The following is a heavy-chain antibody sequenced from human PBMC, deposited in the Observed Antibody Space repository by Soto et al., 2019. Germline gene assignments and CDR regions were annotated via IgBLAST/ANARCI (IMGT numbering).Heavy chain of an antibody. Sequence: LRLSCAASGFTFSSYAMSWVRQAPGKGLEWVSTINDSGGSTYYIDSVKGRFTISRDNSKNTLYLQMNSLRADDTAVYYCAKSITISPSWFDPWGQGTLVTVSS. CDR2: INDSGGST. D-gene: IGHD3-3*01. CDR1: GFTFSSYA. J-gene: IGHJ5*02. CDR3: AKSITISPSWFDP. V-gene: IGHV3-23*01.